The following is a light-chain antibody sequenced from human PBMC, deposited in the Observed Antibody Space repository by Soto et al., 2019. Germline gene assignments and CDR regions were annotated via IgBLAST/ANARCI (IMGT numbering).Light chain of an antibody. Sequence: QSGLTQPPSVSGSTGQSVAISCTGTSSDVGSYNRVSWYQQPPGTAPKLMIYDVSDRPSGVPDRFSGSKSGNTASLTISGLHADVEADSDCSAYTGISTYVVGTRTKVT. CDR2: DVS. CDR1: SSDVGSYNR. V-gene: IGLV2-18*02. J-gene: IGLJ1*01. CDR3: SAYTGISTYV.